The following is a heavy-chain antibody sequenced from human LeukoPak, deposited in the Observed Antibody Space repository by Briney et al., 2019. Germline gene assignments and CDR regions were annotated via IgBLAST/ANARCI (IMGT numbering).Heavy chain of an antibody. J-gene: IGHJ5*02. V-gene: IGHV4-34*01. Sequence: SETLSLTCAVYGGSFSGYYWSWIRQPPGKGLEWIGEINHSGSTNYNPSLKGRVTISVDTSKNQFSLKLSSVTAADTAVYYCARVAAVPYNWFDPWGQGTLVTVSS. CDR1: GGSFSGYY. CDR3: ARVAAVPYNWFDP. D-gene: IGHD6-13*01. CDR2: INHSGST.